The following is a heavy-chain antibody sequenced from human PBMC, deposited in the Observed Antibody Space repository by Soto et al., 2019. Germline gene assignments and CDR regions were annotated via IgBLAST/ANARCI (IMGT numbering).Heavy chain of an antibody. J-gene: IGHJ3*02. Sequence: SETLSLTCTVSGGSISSGGYYWSWIRQHPGKGLEWIGYIYYSGSTYYNPSLKSRVTISVDTSKNQFSLKLSSVTAADTAVYYCARVEEESFTFGGVDAFDIWGQGTMVTVSS. D-gene: IGHD3-16*01. V-gene: IGHV4-31*03. CDR3: ARVEEESFTFGGVDAFDI. CDR1: GGSISSGGYY. CDR2: IYYSGST.